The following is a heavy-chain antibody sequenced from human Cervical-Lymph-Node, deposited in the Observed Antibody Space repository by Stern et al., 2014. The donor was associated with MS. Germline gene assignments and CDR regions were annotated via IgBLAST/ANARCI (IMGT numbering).Heavy chain of an antibody. V-gene: IGHV4-38-2*02. J-gene: IGHJ5*02. Sequence: QVQLQESGPGLVKPSETLSLTCTVSSYSISSGYYWGWIRQPPGKGLAWIGTIYHSGSTYYNPSPKSRVTISLDTSKNQFSLKQISVAAADTAMYYCAREEQQLVHGNWFDPWGQGTLVTVSS. CDR1: SYSISSGYY. CDR2: IYHSGST. D-gene: IGHD6-13*01. CDR3: AREEQQLVHGNWFDP.